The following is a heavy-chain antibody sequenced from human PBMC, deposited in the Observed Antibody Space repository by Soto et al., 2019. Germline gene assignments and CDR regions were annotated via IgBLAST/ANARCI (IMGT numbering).Heavy chain of an antibody. CDR3: ASPKGVTGISYIFDY. CDR1: GYTFSSYG. CDR2: ILGIA. D-gene: IGHD1-20*01. J-gene: IGHJ4*02. Sequence: ASVKVSCKASGYTFSSYGISWVRQAPILGIANYAQKFQGRVTITAGKSTSTAYMELSSLRSEDTAVYYCASPKGVTGISYIFDYWGQGTLVTVSS. V-gene: IGHV1-69*10.